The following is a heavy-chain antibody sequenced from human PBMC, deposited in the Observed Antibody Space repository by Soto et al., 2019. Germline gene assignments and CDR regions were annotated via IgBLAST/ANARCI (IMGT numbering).Heavy chain of an antibody. CDR3: VQDSSYAVTYDY. J-gene: IGHJ4*02. Sequence: EVQLVESGGGLVQPGGTLRLSCSGPGFTFSDYALPWVRQAPGRGLEFVSAISGNGGNTNYADSVKGRFTIPRDNSENTLYLQMISLRAEDTALYSCVQDSSYAVTYDYWGQGTLVTVSS. D-gene: IGHD4-17*01. CDR1: GFTFSDYA. V-gene: IGHV3-64D*08. CDR2: ISGNGGNT.